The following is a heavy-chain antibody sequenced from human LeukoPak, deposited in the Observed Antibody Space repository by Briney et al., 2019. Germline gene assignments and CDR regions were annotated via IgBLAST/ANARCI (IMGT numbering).Heavy chain of an antibody. J-gene: IGHJ4*02. V-gene: IGHV3-21*01. CDR1: GFTFSSYS. CDR2: ISSSSSYI. D-gene: IGHD6-6*01. Sequence: TGGSLRLSCAASGFTFSSYSMNWVRQAPGKGLEWVSSISSSSSYIYYADSVKGRFTISRDNAKNSLYLQMNSLRAEDTAVYYCARDLELDPGFDYWGQGTLVTVSS. CDR3: ARDLELDPGFDY.